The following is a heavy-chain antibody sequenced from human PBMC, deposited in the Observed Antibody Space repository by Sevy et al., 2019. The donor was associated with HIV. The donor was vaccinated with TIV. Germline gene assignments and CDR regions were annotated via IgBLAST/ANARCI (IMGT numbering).Heavy chain of an antibody. CDR1: GFTLSNNH. Sequence: GGSLRLSCAASGFTLSNNHMHWVRQAPGKGLEWVAAMWYDGSNAYYADSVKGRFTISRDNSKNTLDLQMNSLRAEDTAVDYCARDNLALDVWGQGTTVSVSS. J-gene: IGHJ6*02. CDR2: MWYDGSNA. CDR3: ARDNLALDV. V-gene: IGHV3-33*01.